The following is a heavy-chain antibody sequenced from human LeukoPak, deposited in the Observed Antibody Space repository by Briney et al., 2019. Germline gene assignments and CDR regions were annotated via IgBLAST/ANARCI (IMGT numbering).Heavy chain of an antibody. D-gene: IGHD6-19*01. Sequence: SETLSLTCTVSGGSISSYYWSWIRQPPGKGLEWIGYIYTSGSTNYNPSLKSRVTISVDTPKNQFSLKLSSVTAADTAVYYCARVSFSAPTIAVAGPQYNWFDPWGQGTLVTVSS. J-gene: IGHJ5*02. CDR2: IYTSGST. V-gene: IGHV4-4*09. CDR3: ARVSFSAPTIAVAGPQYNWFDP. CDR1: GGSISSYY.